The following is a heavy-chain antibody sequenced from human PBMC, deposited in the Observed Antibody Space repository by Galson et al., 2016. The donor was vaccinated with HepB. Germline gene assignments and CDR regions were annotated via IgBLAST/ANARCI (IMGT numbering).Heavy chain of an antibody. Sequence: SLRLSCAASGFSVSSNDMTWVRQAPGKGLEWVSIIYSGGSTYYADSMKGRFTISRDNSKNTLYLQMNSLRAEDTAVYSCARSGFYGIIHYFDYWGQGTLVTVSS. CDR1: GFSVSSND. D-gene: IGHD2/OR15-2a*01. CDR3: ARSGFYGIIHYFDY. J-gene: IGHJ4*02. CDR2: IYSGGST. V-gene: IGHV3-53*01.